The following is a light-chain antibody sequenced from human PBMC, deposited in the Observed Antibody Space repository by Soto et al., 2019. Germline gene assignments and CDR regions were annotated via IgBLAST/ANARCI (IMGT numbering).Light chain of an antibody. Sequence: DVVMTQSPLSLPVTLGQPASISCRSSQSLVFSDGNTYLNWFHQRPGQSPRRLIHNVSNRDSGVPDRVSGSGSGTDFTLKISRVEAEDVGIYSCMQGTHWPRTFGQGTKLEIK. CDR2: NVS. V-gene: IGKV2-30*01. CDR1: QSLVFSDGNTY. CDR3: MQGTHWPRT. J-gene: IGKJ2*02.